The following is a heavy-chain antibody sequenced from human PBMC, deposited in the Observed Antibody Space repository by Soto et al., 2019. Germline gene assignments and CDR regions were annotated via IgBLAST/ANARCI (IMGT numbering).Heavy chain of an antibody. CDR3: AKGGDNWYFDY. Sequence: EVQLLESGGGLVQPGGSLRLSCAASGFSFRSYPMNWVCQAPGKGLESVAVIMGSGGKTYYADSVQGRFTISRDDSKSTVFRQMNSLRADDTATYYCAKGGDNWYFDYRGQGTLVTVTS. V-gene: IGHV3-23*01. CDR1: GFSFRSYP. CDR2: IMGSGGKT. J-gene: IGHJ4*02. D-gene: IGHD1-20*01.